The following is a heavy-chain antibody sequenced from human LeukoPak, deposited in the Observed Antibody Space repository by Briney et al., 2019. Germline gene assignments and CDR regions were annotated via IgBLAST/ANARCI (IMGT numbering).Heavy chain of an antibody. J-gene: IGHJ4*02. Sequence: ASVKVSCKASGYTFTSYGISWVRQAPGQGLEWMGWISAYNGNTNYAQKLQGRVTITRNTSISTAYMELSSLRSEDTAVYYCARGRKQWLAYYFDYWGQGTLVTVSS. CDR2: ISAYNGNT. V-gene: IGHV1-18*01. D-gene: IGHD6-19*01. CDR3: ARGRKQWLAYYFDY. CDR1: GYTFTSYG.